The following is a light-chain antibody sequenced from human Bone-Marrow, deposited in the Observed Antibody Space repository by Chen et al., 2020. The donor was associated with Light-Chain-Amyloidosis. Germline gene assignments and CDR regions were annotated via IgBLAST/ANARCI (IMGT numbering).Light chain of an antibody. CDR3: CSYAGSSTFEV. CDR1: SGDVGGYDV. J-gene: IGLJ3*02. Sequence: QSALTPPRSVSGSPGQSVTISCTGTSGDVGGYDVVSWYQQYPVKAPKLIIYDVSKRPSGVPDRFSGSKSGNTASLTISGLQAADEADYYCCSYAGSSTFEVFGGGTKLTVL. V-gene: IGLV2-11*02. CDR2: DVS.